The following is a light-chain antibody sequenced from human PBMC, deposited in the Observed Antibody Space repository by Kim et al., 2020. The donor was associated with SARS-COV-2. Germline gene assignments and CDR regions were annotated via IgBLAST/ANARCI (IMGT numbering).Light chain of an antibody. CDR1: QSINTY. CDR2: AAS. V-gene: IGKV1-39*01. Sequence: DIQMTQSPSSLSASVGDRVTITCRASQSINTYLNWYQQKPGKAPKLLLYAASSLQSGVPSRFSGSGSGTDFTLTISSLQPDDFATYDCQQSFSTLGTFGGGTKVDIK. J-gene: IGKJ4*01. CDR3: QQSFSTLGT.